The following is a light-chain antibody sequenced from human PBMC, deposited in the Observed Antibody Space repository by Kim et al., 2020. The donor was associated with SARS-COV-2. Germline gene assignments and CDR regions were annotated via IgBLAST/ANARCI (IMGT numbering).Light chain of an antibody. CDR3: QQCKGAPWT. CDR2: AAS. Sequence: ASVGDSVTITCRASQGISNYLAWYQQKPGKVPKLLIYAASALRSGVPSRFSGSGSGTDFTLTITSLQPEDVAVYYCQQCKGAPWTFGHGTKVDIK. J-gene: IGKJ1*01. V-gene: IGKV1-27*01. CDR1: QGISNY.